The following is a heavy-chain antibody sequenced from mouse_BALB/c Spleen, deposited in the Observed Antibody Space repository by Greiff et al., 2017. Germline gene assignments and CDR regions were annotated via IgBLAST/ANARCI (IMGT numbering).Heavy chain of an antibody. CDR1: GFNIKDTY. J-gene: IGHJ4*01. CDR2: IDPANGNT. CDR3: AKDYYGSRRNAMDD. D-gene: IGHD1-1*01. V-gene: IGHV14-3*02. Sequence: EVQLQQSGAELVKPGASVKLSCTASGFNIKDTYMHWVKQRPEQGLEWIGRIDPANGNTKYDPKFQGKATIPADTSSNTAYLQLSSLTSEDTAVYYCAKDYYGSRRNAMDDWGQGTSVTVSS.